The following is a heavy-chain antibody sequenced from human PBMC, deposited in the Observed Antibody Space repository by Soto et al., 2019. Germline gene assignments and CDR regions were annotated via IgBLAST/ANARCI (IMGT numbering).Heavy chain of an antibody. CDR2: VYYSGST. CDR1: GDSVSSGAYY. Sequence: SETLSLTCSVSGDSVSSGAYYWSWIRQPPGKGLEWIGYVYYSGSTSYNPSLETGVTISVDTSKNQFSLKLTSVTPADTAIYYCARVKRSTSRLDPWGQGTRVSVSS. V-gene: IGHV4-61*08. CDR3: ARVKRSTSRLDP. D-gene: IGHD1-26*01. J-gene: IGHJ5*02.